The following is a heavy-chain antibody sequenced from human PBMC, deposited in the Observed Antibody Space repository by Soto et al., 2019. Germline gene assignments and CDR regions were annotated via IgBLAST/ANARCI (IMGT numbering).Heavy chain of an antibody. CDR2: INDSGDI. V-gene: IGHV4-34*01. CDR1: GGSFSGYQ. D-gene: IGHD3-10*01. Sequence: QVQLLQWGAGLLKPSETPSLTCAVYGGSFSGYQWSWIRQTPGKGLEWIGGINDSGDINYNPSLKSRVTILVDSPKKQISLRLSSVTAADTAVYYCARGLILWFGELSRRGGYYYYMDVWGKGTTVTVSS. J-gene: IGHJ6*03. CDR3: ARGLILWFGELSRRGGYYYYMDV.